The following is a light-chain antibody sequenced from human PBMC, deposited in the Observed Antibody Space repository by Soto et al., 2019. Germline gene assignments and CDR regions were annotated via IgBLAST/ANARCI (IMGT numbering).Light chain of an antibody. J-gene: IGLJ3*02. CDR1: SSNIGSNT. CDR3: AAWDDSLNGWV. V-gene: IGLV1-44*01. CDR2: SNN. Sequence: QSVMTQPPSPSGTPGQRVTISCSGSSSNIGSNTVNWYQHLPGTAPKLLIYSNNQRPSGVPDRFSGSKSGTSASLAISGLQSEDEADYYCAAWDDSLNGWVFGGGTQLTVL.